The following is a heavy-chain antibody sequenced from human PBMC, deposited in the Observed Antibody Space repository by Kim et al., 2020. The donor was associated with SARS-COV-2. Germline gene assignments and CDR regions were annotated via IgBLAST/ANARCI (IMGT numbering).Heavy chain of an antibody. CDR2: ISGSGGST. CDR3: SNNYYDSSGYHGSFWYFGL. Sequence: GGSLRLSCAASGFTFSSYAMSWVRQAPGKGLEWVSAISGSGGSTYYADSVKGRFTISRDNSKNTLYLQMNSLRAEDTAVYYCSNNYYDSSGYHGSFWYFGLWGRGTLVTVSS. D-gene: IGHD3-22*01. V-gene: IGHV3-23*01. CDR1: GFTFSSYA. J-gene: IGHJ2*01.